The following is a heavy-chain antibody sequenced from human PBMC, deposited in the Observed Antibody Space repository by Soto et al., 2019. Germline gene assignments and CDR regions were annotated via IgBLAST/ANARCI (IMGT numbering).Heavy chain of an antibody. J-gene: IGHJ5*02. CDR2: MNPNSGNT. CDR3: AREGGDAVSWWFDP. V-gene: IGHV1-8*01. Sequence: GASVKVSCKSSGYTFTSYEINWVRQATGQGLEWMGWMNPNSGNTGYAQKFQGRVTMTRNTSISTAYMELSSLRSEDTAVYYCAREGGDAVSWWFDPWGQGTLVTVSS. CDR1: GYTFTSYE. D-gene: IGHD2-21*02.